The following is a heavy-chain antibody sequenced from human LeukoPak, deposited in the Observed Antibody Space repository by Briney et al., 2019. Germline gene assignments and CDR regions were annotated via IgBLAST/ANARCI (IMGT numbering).Heavy chain of an antibody. V-gene: IGHV3-21*01. CDR2: ISSSSSYI. D-gene: IGHD6-19*01. CDR3: ARDRDSSGWYGVDY. Sequence: GGSLRLSCAASGFTFSSYSMNWVRQAPGKGLEWVSSISSSSSYIYYADSVKGRFTISRDNAKNTLYLQMNSLRAEDTAVYYCARDRDSSGWYGVDYWGQGTLVTVSS. J-gene: IGHJ4*02. CDR1: GFTFSSYS.